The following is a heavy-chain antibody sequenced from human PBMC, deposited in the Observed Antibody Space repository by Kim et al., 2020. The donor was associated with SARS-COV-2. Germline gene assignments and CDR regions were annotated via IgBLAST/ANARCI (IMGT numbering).Heavy chain of an antibody. V-gene: IGHV3-9*01. Sequence: GGSLRLSCAASGFTFDDYAMHWVRQAPGKGLEWVSGISWNSGSIGYADSVKGRFTISRDNAKNSLYLQMNSLRAEDTALYYCARGGSYNNWFDPWGQGTLVTVSS. CDR2: ISWNSGSI. CDR3: ARGGSYNNWFDP. CDR1: GFTFDDYA. D-gene: IGHD1-26*01. J-gene: IGHJ5*02.